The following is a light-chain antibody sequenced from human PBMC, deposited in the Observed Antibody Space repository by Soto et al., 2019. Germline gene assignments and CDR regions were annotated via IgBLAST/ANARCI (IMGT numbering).Light chain of an antibody. V-gene: IGKV1-5*03. J-gene: IGKJ1*01. CDR1: QSMSRQ. Sequence: DIHMTQSPSTLSASVGDRVSITCRASQSMSRQLAGYQQKPGKAPNLLIYQASNLETGVPSRFTGSGSGTEFTLTISSLQPEDLATYYGLQYQSYWTFGQGTKVEVK. CDR3: LQYQSYWT. CDR2: QAS.